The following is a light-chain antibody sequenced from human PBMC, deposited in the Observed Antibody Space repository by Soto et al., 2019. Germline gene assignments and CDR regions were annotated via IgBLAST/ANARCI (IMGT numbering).Light chain of an antibody. CDR2: DAS. V-gene: IGKV3-11*01. Sequence: EIVLTQSPATLSLSPGERVTLSCRASQSVSSYLAWYQQKPGQAPRLLIYDASKRATGIPPRFSGRGSGTDFTLTISRLEPEDFAVYYCQQRSDWPVTFGPGTTVDFK. J-gene: IGKJ3*01. CDR3: QQRSDWPVT. CDR1: QSVSSY.